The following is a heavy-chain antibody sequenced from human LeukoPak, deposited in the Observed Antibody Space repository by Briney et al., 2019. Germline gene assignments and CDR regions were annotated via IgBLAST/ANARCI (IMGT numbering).Heavy chain of an antibody. CDR3: ARIRRSRLAEFDY. V-gene: IGHV4-39*07. Sequence: PSETLSLTCTVSGGSISSSSYYWGWIRHPPGKGLEWIGSIYYSGSTYYNPSLKSRVTISVDTSKNQFSLKLSSLTAADTAVYYCARIRRSRLAEFDYWGQGTLVTVSS. J-gene: IGHJ4*02. CDR2: IYYSGST. D-gene: IGHD3-3*02. CDR1: GGSISSSSYY.